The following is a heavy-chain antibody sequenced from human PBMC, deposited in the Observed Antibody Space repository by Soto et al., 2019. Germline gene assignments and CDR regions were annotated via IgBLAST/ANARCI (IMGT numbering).Heavy chain of an antibody. CDR2: IIPIFGTA. CDR1: GGTFRRYA. D-gene: IGHD3-10*01. CDR3: ARGNIPLTAGSPRFDY. J-gene: IGHJ4*02. V-gene: IGHV1-69*01. Sequence: SVKVYCKAAGGTFRRYAISWGRQAPGQGLEWMGGIIPIFGTANYAQKFQGRVTITADESTSTAYMELSSLRSEDTAVYYCARGNIPLTAGSPRFDYWGQGPLVTVSS.